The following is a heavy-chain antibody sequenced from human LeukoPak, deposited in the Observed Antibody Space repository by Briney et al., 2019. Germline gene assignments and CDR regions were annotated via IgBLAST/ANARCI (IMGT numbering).Heavy chain of an antibody. CDR1: GGSFSGYY. CDR2: INHSGST. V-gene: IGHV4-34*01. CDR3: ARKAAGGYYYYYYMDV. Sequence: SETLSLTCAVYGGSFSGYYWSWIRQPPGKGLEWIGEINHSGSTNYNPSLKSRVTISVDTSKNQFSLKLSSVTAADTAVYYCARKAAGGYYYYYYMDVWGKGTTVTVSS. D-gene: IGHD6-13*01. J-gene: IGHJ6*03.